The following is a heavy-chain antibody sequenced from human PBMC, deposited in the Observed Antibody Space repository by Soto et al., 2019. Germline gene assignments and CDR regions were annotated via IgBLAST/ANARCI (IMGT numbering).Heavy chain of an antibody. D-gene: IGHD5-12*01. Sequence: EVQLVESGGGLVQPGRSLRLSCVASGFTFDDYAMHWVRQAPGKGLEWVSSISWNSGTLGYADSVKGRFTISRDNAKNSLYLQMNSLRVEDTALYYCAKDSPQERWLHSFEHWGQGTLVTVSS. V-gene: IGHV3-9*01. CDR2: ISWNSGTL. CDR1: GFTFDDYA. CDR3: AKDSPQERWLHSFEH. J-gene: IGHJ1*01.